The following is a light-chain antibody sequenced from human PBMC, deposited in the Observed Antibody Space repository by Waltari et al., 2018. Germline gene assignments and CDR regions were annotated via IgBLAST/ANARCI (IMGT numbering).Light chain of an antibody. J-gene: IGKJ2*01. CDR3: MQILQPART. V-gene: IGKV2-28*01. Sequence: DILMTQSPLSLPVTPGEPASISCRSSQSLLHSNGYNYLDWYLQKPGQSPQVLIYLGSNGASGVPDRFSVSGSGTDFTLNISRVEAEDVGVYYCMQILQPARTFGQGTRLEIK. CDR1: QSLLHSNGYNY. CDR2: LGS.